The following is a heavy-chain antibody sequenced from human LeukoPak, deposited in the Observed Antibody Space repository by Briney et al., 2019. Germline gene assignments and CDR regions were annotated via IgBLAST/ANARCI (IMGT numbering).Heavy chain of an antibody. CDR3: TRDHCRGDNCPSFDY. CDR2: IGAYNGDT. CDR1: GYTFTSFG. V-gene: IGHV1-18*04. J-gene: IGHJ4*02. Sequence: ASVKVSCKPSGYTFTSFGISWVRQAPGQGLEWMGWIGAYNGDTNYAQKFQGRVTMTTDTSTSTSYMDLRSLRSDDTAVYYCTRDHCRGDNCPSFDYWGQGTLVTVSS. D-gene: IGHD2-15*01.